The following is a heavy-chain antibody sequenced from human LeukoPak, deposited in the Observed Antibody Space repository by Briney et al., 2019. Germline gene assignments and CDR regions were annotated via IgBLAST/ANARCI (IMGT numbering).Heavy chain of an antibody. V-gene: IGHV4-38-2*01. CDR3: ARSQDRRITIFGVVTNWFDP. J-gene: IGHJ5*02. CDR2: IYHSGST. D-gene: IGHD3-3*01. Sequence: SETLSLTCAVSGYSISSGYYWGWIRQPPGKGLEWIGSIYHSGSTYYNPSLKSRVTISVDTSKNQFSLKLSSVTAADTAVYYCARSQDRRITIFGVVTNWFDPWGQGTLVTVSS. CDR1: GYSISSGYY.